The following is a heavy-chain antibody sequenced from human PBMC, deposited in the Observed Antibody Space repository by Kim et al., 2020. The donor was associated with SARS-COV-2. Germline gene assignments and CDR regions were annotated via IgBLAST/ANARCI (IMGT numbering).Heavy chain of an antibody. CDR3: ARAMGDIVVVPAANRFDP. CDR1: GGSFSGYY. J-gene: IGHJ5*02. D-gene: IGHD2-2*01. CDR2: INHSGST. Sequence: SETLSLTCAVYGGSFSGYYWSWIRQPPGKGLEWIGEINHSGSTNYNPSLKSRVTISVDTSKNQFSLKLSSVTAADTAVYFCARAMGDIVVVPAANRFDP. V-gene: IGHV4-34*01.